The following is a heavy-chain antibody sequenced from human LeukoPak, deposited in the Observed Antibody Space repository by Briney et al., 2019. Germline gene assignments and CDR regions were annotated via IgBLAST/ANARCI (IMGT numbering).Heavy chain of an antibody. CDR3: ARRLGKSTLYYFDY. V-gene: IGHV4-39*01. J-gene: IGHJ4*02. CDR2: IYYRGST. CDR1: GGSISSSNYY. D-gene: IGHD3-16*01. Sequence: SETLSLTCTVSGGSISSSNYYWGWIRQPPGKGLEWIGSIYYRGSTYYNPSLKSRLTMSVDTSKNQFSLKLNSVTAADTAVYYCARRLGKSTLYYFDYWGQGLLVTVSS.